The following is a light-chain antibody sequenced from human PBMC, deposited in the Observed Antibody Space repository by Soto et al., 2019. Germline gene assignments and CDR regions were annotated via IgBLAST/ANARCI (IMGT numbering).Light chain of an antibody. Sequence: DIQMTQSPSTLSASVGDRFAITCRASQSITNLLAWYQQKPGKAPKLLIYDASNLESGVPSRFSGSGSGTEFTLTISSLQPDDFATYYCQHYNSYPWTFGQGTKVDIK. CDR3: QHYNSYPWT. CDR1: QSITNL. J-gene: IGKJ1*01. CDR2: DAS. V-gene: IGKV1-5*01.